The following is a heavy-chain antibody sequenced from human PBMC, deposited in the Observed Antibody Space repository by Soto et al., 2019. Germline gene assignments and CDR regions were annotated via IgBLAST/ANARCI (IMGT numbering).Heavy chain of an antibody. CDR1: GFTFSTYG. J-gene: IGHJ4*02. Sequence: QVQLVESGGGVVQPGRSLRLSCAASGFTFSTYGMHWVRQAPGKGLEWVAVIWYAGSNKYYADSVKGRFTISRDNSKNTPYLQMNSLRAEDTAVYYCARGTVHFDYWGQGTLVTVSS. CDR2: IWYAGSNK. D-gene: IGHD4-17*01. CDR3: ARGTVHFDY. V-gene: IGHV3-33*01.